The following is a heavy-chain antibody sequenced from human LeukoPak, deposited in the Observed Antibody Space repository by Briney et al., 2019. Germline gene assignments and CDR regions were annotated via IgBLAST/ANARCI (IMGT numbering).Heavy chain of an antibody. CDR1: GGTFSSYA. CDR2: IIPIFGTA. CDR3: ARDPVRGWPSAEYFQH. Sequence: LVQSGAEVKKPGSLVKVSCKASGGTFSSYAISWVRQAPGQGLEWMGGIIPIFGTASYAQKFQGRVTITTDESTSTAYMELSSLRSEDTAVYYCARDPVRGWPSAEYFQHWGQGTLVTVSS. D-gene: IGHD6-19*01. J-gene: IGHJ1*01. V-gene: IGHV1-69*05.